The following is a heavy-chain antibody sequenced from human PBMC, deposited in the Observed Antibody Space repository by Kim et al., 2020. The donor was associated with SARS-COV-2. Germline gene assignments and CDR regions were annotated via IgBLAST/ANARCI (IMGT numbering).Heavy chain of an antibody. CDR3: ARDSGYSYDPYYFDY. Sequence: PSLKSRVTISVDTSKNQFSLKLSSVTAADTAVYYCARDSGYSYDPYYFDYWGQGTLVTVSS. V-gene: IGHV4-59*01. D-gene: IGHD5-18*01. J-gene: IGHJ4*02.